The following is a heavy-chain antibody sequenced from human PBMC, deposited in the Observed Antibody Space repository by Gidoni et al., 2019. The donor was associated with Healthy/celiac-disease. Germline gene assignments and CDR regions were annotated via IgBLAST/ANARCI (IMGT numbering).Heavy chain of an antibody. V-gene: IGHV1-69*04. J-gene: IGHJ3*02. CDR3: ARDGPLGVVVVAATSAFDI. D-gene: IGHD2-15*01. CDR1: GGTFSSYA. Sequence: QVQLVQSGAEVTKPGSSVKVSCKASGGTFSSYAISWVRQAPGQGLEWMGRIIPILGIANYAQKFQGRVTITADKSTSTAYMELSSLRSEDTAVYYCARDGPLGVVVVAATSAFDIWGQGTMVTVSS. CDR2: IIPILGIA.